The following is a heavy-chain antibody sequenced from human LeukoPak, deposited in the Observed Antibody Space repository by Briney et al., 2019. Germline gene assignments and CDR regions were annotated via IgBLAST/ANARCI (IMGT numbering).Heavy chain of an antibody. D-gene: IGHD3-16*01. CDR3: ARASLYDTIGYYMDV. J-gene: IGHJ6*03. V-gene: IGHV3-20*04. CDR1: GFTFSSYA. CDR2: INWNGDST. Sequence: PGGSLRLSCAASGFTFSSYAMSWVRQGPGKGLEWVSGINWNGDSTGYADSVKGRFTISRDNAKNSLYLQMNSLRAEDTALYYCARASLYDTIGYYMDVWGKGTTVTVSS.